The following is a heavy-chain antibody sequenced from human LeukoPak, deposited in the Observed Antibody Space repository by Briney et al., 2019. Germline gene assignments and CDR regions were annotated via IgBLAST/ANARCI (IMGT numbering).Heavy chain of an antibody. CDR3: ARGYGDPPGDAFDI. CDR2: ISSSSSYI. V-gene: IGHV3-21*01. Sequence: GGSLRLSCAASGFTFSSYSMNWVRQAPGKGLEWVSSISSSSSYIYYADSVKGRFTISRDNAKSSLYLQMNSLRAEDTAVYYCARGYGDPPGDAFDIWGQGTMVTVSS. D-gene: IGHD4-17*01. J-gene: IGHJ3*02. CDR1: GFTFSSYS.